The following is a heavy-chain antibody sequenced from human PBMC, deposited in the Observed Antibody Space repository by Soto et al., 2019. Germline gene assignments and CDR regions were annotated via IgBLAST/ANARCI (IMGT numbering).Heavy chain of an antibody. CDR1: GGSINNYY. V-gene: IGHV4-59*13. J-gene: IGHJ5*02. D-gene: IGHD3-10*01. Sequence: SETLSLTCIVSGGSINNYYWSWIRQSPGKGLEWIGYIYYSGGTNYNPSLKSRVTISVDTSKNQFSLKLNSVTAADTAVYYCARITDYYGSGSYNWFDPWGQGTLVTVSS. CDR2: IYYSGGT. CDR3: ARITDYYGSGSYNWFDP.